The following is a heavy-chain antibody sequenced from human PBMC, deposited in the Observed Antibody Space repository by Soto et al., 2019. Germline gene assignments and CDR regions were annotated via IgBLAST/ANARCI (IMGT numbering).Heavy chain of an antibody. CDR3: ARDPTTVTYYYYYGMDV. J-gene: IGHJ6*02. D-gene: IGHD4-4*01. Sequence: PGGSLRLSCAASGFTFSSYAMHWVRQAPGKGLEWVAVISYDGSNKYYADSVKGRFTISRDNSKNTLYLQMNSLRAEDTAVYYCARDPTTVTYYYYYGMDVWGQGTTVTVSS. CDR2: ISYDGSNK. V-gene: IGHV3-30-3*01. CDR1: GFTFSSYA.